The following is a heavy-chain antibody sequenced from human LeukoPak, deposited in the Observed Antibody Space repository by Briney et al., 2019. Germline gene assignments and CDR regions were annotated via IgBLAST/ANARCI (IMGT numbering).Heavy chain of an antibody. J-gene: IGHJ5*02. V-gene: IGHV4-34*01. D-gene: IGHD1-26*01. Sequence: PSETLSLTCAVYGGSFSGYYWSWIRQPPGKGLEWIGEINHSGSTNYNPSLKSRVTISLDTSKNQFSLNRSSVTAADTAVYYCARRPSGGTNWFDPWGQGSLVTVSS. CDR1: GGSFSGYY. CDR2: INHSGST. CDR3: ARRPSGGTNWFDP.